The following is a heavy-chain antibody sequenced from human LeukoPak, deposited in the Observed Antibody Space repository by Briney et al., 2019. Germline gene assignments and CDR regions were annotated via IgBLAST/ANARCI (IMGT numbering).Heavy chain of an antibody. Sequence: GGSLRLSCAASGFTFDDYALTWVRQAPGKGLEWVSAISGSGGSTYYADSVKGRFTISRDNSKNTLYLQMNSLRAEDTAVYYCAKGSYYYDSSGYWNYWGQGTLVTVSS. CDR2: ISGSGGST. V-gene: IGHV3-23*01. CDR3: AKGSYYYDSSGYWNY. J-gene: IGHJ4*02. CDR1: GFTFDDYA. D-gene: IGHD3-22*01.